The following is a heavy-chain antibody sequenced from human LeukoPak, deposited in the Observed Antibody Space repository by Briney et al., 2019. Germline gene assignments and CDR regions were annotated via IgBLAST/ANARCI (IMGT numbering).Heavy chain of an antibody. Sequence: PSETLSLTCTVSGGSISSGSYYWSWIRQPAGKGLEWIGRIYTSGSTNYNPSLKSRVTISVDTSKNQFSLKLSSVTAADTAVYYCARDTPYYDILTGYLSLNAFDIWGQGTMVTVSS. CDR3: ARDTPYYDILTGYLSLNAFDI. CDR1: GGSISSGSYY. CDR2: IYTSGST. V-gene: IGHV4-61*02. D-gene: IGHD3-9*01. J-gene: IGHJ3*02.